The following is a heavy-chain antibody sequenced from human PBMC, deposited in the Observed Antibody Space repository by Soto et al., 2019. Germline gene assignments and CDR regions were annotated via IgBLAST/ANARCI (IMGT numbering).Heavy chain of an antibody. CDR2: ISYDGSNK. CDR1: GFTFSSYA. V-gene: IGHV3-30-3*01. CDR3: ARVGSISMVRGVIITGGGFDY. J-gene: IGHJ4*02. D-gene: IGHD3-10*01. Sequence: QVQLVESGGGVVQPGRSLRLSCAASGFTFSSYAMHWVRQAPGKGLEWVAVISYDGSNKYYADSVKGRFTISRDNSKNTLYLQMNSLRGEDTAVYYCARVGSISMVRGVIITGGGFDYWGQGTLVTVSS.